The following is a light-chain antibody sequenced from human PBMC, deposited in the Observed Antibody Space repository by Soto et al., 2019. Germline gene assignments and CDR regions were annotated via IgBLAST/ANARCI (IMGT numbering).Light chain of an antibody. V-gene: IGKV3-15*01. CDR3: QQYNNWSPT. Sequence: EVVMTQSPATLSVSPGELPTLSCRASQSARSSVGLYQQKPGQPPSLLIYDVFIRATGIPARFNGSGSGTEFTLTLSSLQSEDFAVYYCQQYNNWSPTFGQGTRLEIK. J-gene: IGKJ5*01. CDR1: QSARSS. CDR2: DVF.